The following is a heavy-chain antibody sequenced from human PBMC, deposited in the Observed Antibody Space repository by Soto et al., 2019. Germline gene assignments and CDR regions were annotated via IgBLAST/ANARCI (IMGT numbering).Heavy chain of an antibody. CDR2: IHSSGTT. CDR3: ARANDLSPSE. Sequence: QVQLQESGPGLVKPSETLSLTCTVSGGSISNYYWTWIRQPAGKGPELIGRIHSSGTTNYNPSLKSRVTMSVDTSKNQFSLRLTSVTAVDTAVYYCARANDLSPSEWDRGTLVTVSS. V-gene: IGHV4-4*07. J-gene: IGHJ2*01. CDR1: GGSISNYY.